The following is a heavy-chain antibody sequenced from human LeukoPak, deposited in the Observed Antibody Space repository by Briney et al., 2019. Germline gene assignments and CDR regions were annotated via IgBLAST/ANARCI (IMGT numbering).Heavy chain of an antibody. D-gene: IGHD6-13*01. CDR2: ISSSGSTI. Sequence: GGSLRPSCAASGFTFSSYEMNWVRQAPGKGLEWVSYISSSGSTIYYADSVKGRFTISRDNAKNSLYLQMNSLRAEDTAVYYCARESEQLDLDYWGQGTLVTVSS. V-gene: IGHV3-48*03. CDR3: ARESEQLDLDY. J-gene: IGHJ4*02. CDR1: GFTFSSYE.